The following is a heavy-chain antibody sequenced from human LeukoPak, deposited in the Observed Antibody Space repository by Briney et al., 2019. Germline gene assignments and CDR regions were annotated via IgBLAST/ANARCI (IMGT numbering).Heavy chain of an antibody. CDR2: ISAYNGNT. J-gene: IGHJ4*02. CDR3: ARDHWDIVVVVAATVVTQMFDY. D-gene: IGHD2-15*01. CDR1: GYTFTSYG. Sequence: ASVKVSCKASGYTFTSYGISWVRQAPGQGLEWMGWISAYNGNTNYAQKLQGRVTMTTDTSTSTAYMELRSLRSDDTAVYYCARDHWDIVVVVAATVVTQMFDYWGQGTLVTVSS. V-gene: IGHV1-18*01.